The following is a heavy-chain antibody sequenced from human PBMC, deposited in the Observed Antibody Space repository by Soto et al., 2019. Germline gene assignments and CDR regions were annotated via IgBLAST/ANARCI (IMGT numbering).Heavy chain of an antibody. CDR2: VYHSGST. J-gene: IGHJ4*02. D-gene: IGHD1-1*01. V-gene: IGHV4-4*02. CDR3: SRTKNWKLDY. CDR1: GGSISTNIYW. Sequence: SETLSLTCAVSGGSISTNIYWWAWVRQPPGKGLEWIGEVYHSGSTNYNPSLKSRVTMSADKSLNQISLRLDSVTAADTAVYFCSRTKNWKLDYWGQGILVTVSS.